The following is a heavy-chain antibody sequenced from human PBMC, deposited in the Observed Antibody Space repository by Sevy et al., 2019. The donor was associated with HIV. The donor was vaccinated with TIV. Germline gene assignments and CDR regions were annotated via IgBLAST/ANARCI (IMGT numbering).Heavy chain of an antibody. J-gene: IGHJ4*02. CDR1: GYTFTSYG. Sequence: ASVKVSCKASGYTFTSYGISWVRQAPGQGLEWMGWISAYNGNTNYAQKLQGRVTMTTDTSTSTAYMELRSLRSDDTAVYYCARVPPYDVWSGYLARSRFDYWGQGTLVTVSS. CDR3: ARVPPYDVWSGYLARSRFDY. CDR2: ISAYNGNT. D-gene: IGHD3-3*01. V-gene: IGHV1-18*01.